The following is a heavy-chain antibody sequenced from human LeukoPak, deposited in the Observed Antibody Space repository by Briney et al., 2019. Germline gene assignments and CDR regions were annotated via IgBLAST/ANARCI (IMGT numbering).Heavy chain of an antibody. D-gene: IGHD6-13*01. V-gene: IGHV3-64*01. J-gene: IGHJ4*02. CDR1: GFTFSSYG. CDR2: ISEDGGTT. Sequence: GRSLRLSCAASGFTFSSYGMHWVRQAPGKGLESISAISEDGGTTYYANSVRGRFTISRDNSENTLYLQMGSLTAEDMTVYYCAREGTPGTLDYWGRGTLVTVSS. CDR3: AREGTPGTLDY.